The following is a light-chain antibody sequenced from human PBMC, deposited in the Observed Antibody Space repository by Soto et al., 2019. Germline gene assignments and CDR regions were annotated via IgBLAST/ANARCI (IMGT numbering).Light chain of an antibody. J-gene: IGKJ1*01. CDR1: QNVDGD. V-gene: IGKV3-15*01. CDR2: RTS. Sequence: EGVTTQSPATLSVSPGERATLSCRASQNVDGDLAWYQQKPGQAPRLLIYRTSTRANGTPVRFSGSGSATEFTLTISRLQSEDFAVYYGQEYNGRSSFGQGTKVAIK. CDR3: QEYNGRSS.